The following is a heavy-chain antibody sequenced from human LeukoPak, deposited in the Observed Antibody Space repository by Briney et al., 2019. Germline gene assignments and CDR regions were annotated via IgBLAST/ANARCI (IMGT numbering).Heavy chain of an antibody. Sequence: QAGGSLRLSCAASGFTFSSYAMSWVRQAPGKGLEWVSAISGRGGSTYYADCVKARFTISRDNSKNTLYLQMNSLRAEDTAVYYCAKGIAARAYNCFDPWGQGTLVTVPS. CDR1: GFTFSSYA. CDR3: AKGIAARAYNCFDP. J-gene: IGHJ5*02. CDR2: ISGRGGST. D-gene: IGHD6-6*01. V-gene: IGHV3-23*01.